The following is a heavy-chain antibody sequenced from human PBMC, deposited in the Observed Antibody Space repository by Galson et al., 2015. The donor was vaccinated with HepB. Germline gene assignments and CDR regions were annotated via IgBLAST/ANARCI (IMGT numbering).Heavy chain of an antibody. Sequence: SVKVSCKASGYPFTSYGFSRVRQAPGQGLEWMGWINNYNGNTNYAQKLQGRVTMTIDTPTSTAYMELRSLRSDDTAVYYCARANWGGNSPLDYWGQGTLVTVSS. D-gene: IGHD4-23*01. CDR1: GYPFTSYG. CDR3: ARANWGGNSPLDY. J-gene: IGHJ4*02. CDR2: INNYNGNT. V-gene: IGHV1-18*01.